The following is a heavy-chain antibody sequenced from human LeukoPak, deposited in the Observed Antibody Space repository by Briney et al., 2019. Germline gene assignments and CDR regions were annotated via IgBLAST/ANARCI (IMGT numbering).Heavy chain of an antibody. CDR3: ARGGAVAGPDWGDAFDI. Sequence: PSQTLSLICAVSGGSISSGVYSWSWFRQPPGKGLEWIGYIYYSGNTYYNPYLKSRVTISVDTSKNHFSLKLSSVTAADTAVYYCARGGAVAGPDWGDAFDIWGQGTMVTVSS. J-gene: IGHJ3*02. CDR1: GGSISSGVYS. V-gene: IGHV4-30-4*07. CDR2: IYYSGNT. D-gene: IGHD6-13*01.